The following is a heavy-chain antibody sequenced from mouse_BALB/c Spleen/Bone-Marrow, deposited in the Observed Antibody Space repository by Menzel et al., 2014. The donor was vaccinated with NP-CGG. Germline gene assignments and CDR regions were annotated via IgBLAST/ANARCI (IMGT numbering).Heavy chain of an antibody. J-gene: IGHJ3*01. D-gene: IGHD1-1*01. V-gene: IGHV5-9-2*01. CDR2: ISSGDTYT. Sequence: EVQGVESGGGLVKPGGSLKLSCAASGFTFSSYGMSWVRQTPEKRLEWVATISSGDTYTYYPDSVRGRFTISRDNAKNNLYLQMSSLRSEDTALYYCAAITTVAYWGRGTLVTVSA. CDR1: GFTFSSYG. CDR3: AAITTVAY.